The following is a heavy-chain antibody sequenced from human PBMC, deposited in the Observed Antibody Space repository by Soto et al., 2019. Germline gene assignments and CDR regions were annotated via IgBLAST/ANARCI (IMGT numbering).Heavy chain of an antibody. CDR2: IHHSGTT. J-gene: IGHJ4*02. CDR3: ARTSRFDC. D-gene: IGHD6-6*01. V-gene: IGHV4-34*01. Sequence: SETLSLTCTVYGGSFSSFYGSWIRQSPGKGLEWIGEIHHSGTTNYNPSLKSRVTISVDTSKNQFSLKLSSVTAADTAVYYCARTSRFDCWGQGTLVTVSS. CDR1: GGSFSSFY.